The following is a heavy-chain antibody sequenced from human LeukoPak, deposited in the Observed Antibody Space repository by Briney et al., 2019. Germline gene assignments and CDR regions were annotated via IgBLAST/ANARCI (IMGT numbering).Heavy chain of an antibody. J-gene: IGHJ4*02. Sequence: SETLSLTCTVSGGSISSGSYYWGWIRQPPGKGLEWIGNIYYSGSTYYNPSLKSRVTIFVDTSKNQFSLNLSSVTAADTAVYFCARLDFPHYFDTGTREPWSPSPQ. V-gene: IGHV4-39*01. CDR1: GGSISSGSYY. CDR2: IYYSGST. CDR3: ARLDFPHYFDT. D-gene: IGHD2/OR15-2a*01.